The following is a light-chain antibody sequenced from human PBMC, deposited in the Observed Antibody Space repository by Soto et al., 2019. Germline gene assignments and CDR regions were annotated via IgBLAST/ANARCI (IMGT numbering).Light chain of an antibody. CDR2: GAS. V-gene: IGKV3-15*01. CDR3: QQYNNWWT. CDR1: QSVRSK. J-gene: IGKJ1*01. Sequence: EVVMTQSPATLSVSPGERATLSCRASQSVRSKLAWYQQKPGQAPRLLIYGASTRATDIPDRFSGSGFGTEFTLTISSLQSEDFAVYYCQQYNNWWTFGQGTKVDIK.